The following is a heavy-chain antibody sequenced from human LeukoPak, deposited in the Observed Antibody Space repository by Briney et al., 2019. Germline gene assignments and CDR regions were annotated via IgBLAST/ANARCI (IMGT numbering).Heavy chain of an antibody. CDR2: IYYSGST. J-gene: IGHJ4*02. CDR3: ARLYSSGYLYYFDY. CDR1: GGSISSYY. D-gene: IGHD3-22*01. Sequence: SETLSITCTVSGGSISSYYWSWIRQPPGKGLEWIGYIYYSGSTNYNPSLKSRVTISVDTSKNQFSLKLSSVTAADTAVYYCARLYSSGYLYYFDYWGQGTLVTVSS. V-gene: IGHV4-59*01.